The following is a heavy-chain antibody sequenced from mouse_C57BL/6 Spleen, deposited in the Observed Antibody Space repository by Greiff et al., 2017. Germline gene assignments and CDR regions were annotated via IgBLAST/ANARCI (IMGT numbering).Heavy chain of an antibody. J-gene: IGHJ1*03. Sequence: QVQLQQPGAELVMPGASVKLSCKASGYTFTSYWMHWVKQRPGQGLEWIGEIDPSDSYTNYNQKFKGNSTLTVDKSSSTAYMQLSSLTSEDSEVYYCARGIYWYFDVWGTGTTVTVSS. CDR3: ARGIYWYFDV. CDR1: GYTFTSYW. V-gene: IGHV1-69*01. CDR2: IDPSDSYT.